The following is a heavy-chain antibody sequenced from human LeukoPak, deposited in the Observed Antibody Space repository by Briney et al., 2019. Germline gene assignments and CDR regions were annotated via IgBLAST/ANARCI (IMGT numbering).Heavy chain of an antibody. CDR3: ARGGGSCGGDCFDY. CDR1: GYTFTGYY. CDR2: VNPNSGGT. D-gene: IGHD2-21*01. V-gene: IGHV1-2*02. J-gene: IGHJ4*02. Sequence: GASAKVSCKASGYTFTGYYLHWMRQAPGQGLEWMGWVNPNSGGTNYAQKFQGRVTMTRDTSISTAYMELSRLRSDDPAVYYCARGGGSCGGDCFDYWGQGTLVTVSS.